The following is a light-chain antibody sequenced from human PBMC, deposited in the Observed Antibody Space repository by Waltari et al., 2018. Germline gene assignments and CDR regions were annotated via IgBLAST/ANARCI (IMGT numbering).Light chain of an antibody. V-gene: IGLV1-40*01. CDR2: ENS. CDR1: YSNTGGSY. J-gene: IGLJ7*01. CDR3: QSYDTTMRAL. Sequence: QSVLTQLPSVSGAPGQRVTISCAGSYSNTGGSYVSCYQQLPGTAPKLLIYENSRRPSGVSDRFSGSQSGTSASLTINGLQSEDEAAYFCQSYDTTMRALFGGGTRLTVL.